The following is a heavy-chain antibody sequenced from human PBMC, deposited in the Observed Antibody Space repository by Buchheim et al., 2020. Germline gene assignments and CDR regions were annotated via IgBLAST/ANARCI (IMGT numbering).Heavy chain of an antibody. CDR1: GFRFDLHW. V-gene: IGHV3-7*01. CDR3: ARVDSGYDWNFNGMDV. J-gene: IGHJ6*02. D-gene: IGHD5-12*01. Sequence: DVQLVESGGGLVQRGGSLRLSCAGSGFRFDLHWMSWVRQAPGKALEWGANIKQDGSEKYVGDSVKGRFTISRDNGKKSVYLQMNSLRVEDTATYYCARVDSGYDWNFNGMDVWGQGTT. CDR2: IKQDGSEK.